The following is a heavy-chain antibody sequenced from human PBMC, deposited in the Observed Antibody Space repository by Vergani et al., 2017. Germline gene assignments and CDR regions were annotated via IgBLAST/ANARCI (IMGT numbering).Heavy chain of an antibody. J-gene: IGHJ2*01. CDR1: GYTFIGYG. V-gene: IGHV1-18*04. D-gene: IGHD2-2*01. CDR2: ISAYNGNT. Sequence: QVQLVQSGAEVKKPGASVKVSKASGYTFIGYGISWVRQAPGQGLEWMGWISAYNGNTNYAQKLQGRVTMTTDTSTTTAYMELRSLRSDDTAVYYCARDLGRYSSSWYFDLWGRGTLVTVSS. CDR3: ARDLGRYSSSWYFDL.